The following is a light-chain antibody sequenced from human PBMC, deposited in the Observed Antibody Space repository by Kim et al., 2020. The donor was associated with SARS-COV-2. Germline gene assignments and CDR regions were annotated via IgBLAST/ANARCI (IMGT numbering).Light chain of an antibody. CDR1: GLESYY. Sequence: VALGQTVRSTCQGAGLESYYASWYQQKPGQAPVLVIYGKNNRPSGIPDRFSGSSSGNTASLTITGAQAEDEADYYCNSRDSSGNVVFGGGTQLTVL. J-gene: IGLJ2*01. CDR3: NSRDSSGNVV. CDR2: GKN. V-gene: IGLV3-19*01.